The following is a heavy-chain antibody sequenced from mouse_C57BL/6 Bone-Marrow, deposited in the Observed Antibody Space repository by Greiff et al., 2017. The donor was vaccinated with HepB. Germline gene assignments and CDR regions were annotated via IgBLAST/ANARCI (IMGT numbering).Heavy chain of an antibody. CDR2: INPNNGGT. J-gene: IGHJ2*01. CDR1: GYTFTDYY. Sequence: EVKLQQSGPELVKPGASVKISCKASGYTFTDYYMNWVKQSHGKSLEWIGDINPNNGGTSYKQKFKGKATLTVDKSSSTAYMELRSLTSEDSAVYYCATESSLGRGFDYWGQVTTLTVSS. D-gene: IGHD4-1*01. V-gene: IGHV1-26*01. CDR3: ATESSLGRGFDY.